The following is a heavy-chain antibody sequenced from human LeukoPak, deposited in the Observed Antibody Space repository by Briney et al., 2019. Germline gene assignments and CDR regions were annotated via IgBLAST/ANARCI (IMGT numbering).Heavy chain of an antibody. CDR3: ARGPIAARPDNWFDP. J-gene: IGHJ5*02. V-gene: IGHV1-69*05. Sequence: SVKVSCKAPGGTFSSYAISWVRQAPGQGFEWMGRIIPIFGTANYAQKFQGRVTITTDESTSTAYMELSSLRSEDTAVYYCARGPIAARPDNWFDPWGQGTLVTVSS. CDR2: IIPIFGTA. D-gene: IGHD6-6*01. CDR1: GGTFSSYA.